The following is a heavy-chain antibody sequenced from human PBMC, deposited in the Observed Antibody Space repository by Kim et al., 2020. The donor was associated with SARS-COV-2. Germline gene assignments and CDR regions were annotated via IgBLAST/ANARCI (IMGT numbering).Heavy chain of an antibody. CDR3: ARDRDIAAAGTTSFFDY. CDR2: IIPIFGTA. D-gene: IGHD6-13*01. CDR1: GGTFSSYA. V-gene: IGHV1-69*13. Sequence: SVKVSCKASGGTFSSYAISWVRQAPGQGLEWMGGIIPIFGTANYAQKFQGRVTITADESTSTAYMELSSLRSEDTAVYYCARDRDIAAAGTTSFFDYWGQGTLVTVSS. J-gene: IGHJ4*02.